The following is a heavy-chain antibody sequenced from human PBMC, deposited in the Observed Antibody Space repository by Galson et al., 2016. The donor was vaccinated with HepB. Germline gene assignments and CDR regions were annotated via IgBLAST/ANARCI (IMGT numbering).Heavy chain of an antibody. CDR1: GFSFSDFW. Sequence: SLRLSCAASGFSFSDFWTTWVRQAPGRGLEWVANINQDGSEKYYVDSVKGRFTISRDNAKNSLYLQMDSLRVEDTAMYFCARGTHQGGAPWGQGTLVTVSS. CDR3: ARGTHQGGAP. CDR2: INQDGSEK. D-gene: IGHD2-2*01. V-gene: IGHV3-7*01. J-gene: IGHJ5*02.